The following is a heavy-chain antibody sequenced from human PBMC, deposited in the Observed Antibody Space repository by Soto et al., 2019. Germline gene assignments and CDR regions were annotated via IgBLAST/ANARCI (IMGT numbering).Heavy chain of an antibody. CDR2: IYPSVMP. CDR1: GGSISNAAYS. CDR3: ARERGGYGLFDS. Sequence: QLQLQESGSGLVKPSHTLSLTCTVSGGSISNAAYSWSWIRQPPGKVLEWIGYIYPSVMPFYNPSIRSRVTISIDRSNDQFSLNLRSVTAADTAVYYCARERGGYGLFDSWGQGTLVTVSS. D-gene: IGHD5-18*01. V-gene: IGHV4-30-2*01. J-gene: IGHJ4*02.